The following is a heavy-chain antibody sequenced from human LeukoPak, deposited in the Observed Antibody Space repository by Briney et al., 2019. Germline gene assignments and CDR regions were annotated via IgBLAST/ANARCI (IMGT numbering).Heavy chain of an antibody. CDR1: GFTFSSYW. J-gene: IGHJ6*04. D-gene: IGHD3-10*02. CDR2: INSDGSST. CDR3: AELGITMIGGV. V-gene: IGHV3-74*01. Sequence: GGSLRLSCAASGFTFSSYWMHWVRDAPGKGLVWVSRINSDGSSTSYADSVKGRFTISRDNAKNSPYLQMNSLRAEDTAVYYCAELGITMIGGVWGKGTTVTISS.